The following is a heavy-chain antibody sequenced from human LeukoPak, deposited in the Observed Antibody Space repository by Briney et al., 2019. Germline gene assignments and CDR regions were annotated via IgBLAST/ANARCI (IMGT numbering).Heavy chain of an antibody. CDR3: ARVSYSSSWYPYYYYYMDV. J-gene: IGHJ6*03. D-gene: IGHD6-13*01. V-gene: IGHV4-59*11. CDR2: IYYSGST. Sequence: SQTLSLTCTVSGASISSHYWSWIRQPPGKGLEWLGYIYYSGSTNYNPSLKSRVTISVDTSKNQFSLKLSSVTAADTAVYYCARVSYSSSWYPYYYYYMDVWAKGPRSPSP. CDR1: GASISSHY.